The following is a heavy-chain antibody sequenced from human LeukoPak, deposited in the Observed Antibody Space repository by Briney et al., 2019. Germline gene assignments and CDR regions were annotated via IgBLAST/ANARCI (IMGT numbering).Heavy chain of an antibody. V-gene: IGHV3-30*18. J-gene: IGHJ4*02. Sequence: PGGSLRLSCAASGFTFSHFGMHWVRQAPGKGLEWVAVISYDESHIYYADSVRGRFTISRDSPQNTLYLQMNGLTTEDTALYYCAKPMRAADYGNYGIDYWGQGTLVTVSS. CDR3: AKPMRAADYGNYGIDY. CDR2: ISYDESHI. D-gene: IGHD4-11*01. CDR1: GFTFSHFG.